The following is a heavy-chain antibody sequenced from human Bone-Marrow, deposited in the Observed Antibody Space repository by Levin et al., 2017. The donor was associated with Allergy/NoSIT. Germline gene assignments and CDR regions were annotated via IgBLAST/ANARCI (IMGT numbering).Heavy chain of an antibody. CDR1: GFTFSTYS. CDR2: ITGSDSYI. Sequence: AGGSLRLSCVASGFTFSTYSMHWVRQAPGKGLEWVSSITGSDSYIYQADSVRGRFTISRDNTKNSLSLQVDSLRAEDTAVYYCAGDENRGYCSCGSCYRVAFDIWGQGTMVTVSS. CDR3: AGDENRGYCSCGSCYRVAFDI. V-gene: IGHV3-21*01. J-gene: IGHJ3*02. D-gene: IGHD2-15*01.